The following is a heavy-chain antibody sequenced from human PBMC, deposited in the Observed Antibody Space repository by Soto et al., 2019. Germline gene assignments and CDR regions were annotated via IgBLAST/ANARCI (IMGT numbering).Heavy chain of an antibody. V-gene: IGHV3-23*01. Sequence: EVQLLESGGDLVQPGGSLRLSCAASGFTFSNYAMSWVRQAPGKGLEWVSSVGGRSDDTDYADSVKGRFTISRDNSKNTVYLQMNSLRVEDTAVYYCAKDGFPSTGIYDPFDYWGQGTLATVSS. CDR2: VGGRSDDT. CDR3: AKDGFPSTGIYDPFDY. J-gene: IGHJ4*02. CDR1: GFTFSNYA. D-gene: IGHD1-26*01.